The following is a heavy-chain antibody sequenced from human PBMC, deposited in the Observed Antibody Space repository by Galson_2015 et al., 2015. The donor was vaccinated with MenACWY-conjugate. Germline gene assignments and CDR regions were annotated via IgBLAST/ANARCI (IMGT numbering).Heavy chain of an antibody. V-gene: IGHV2-70*11. D-gene: IGHD3-22*01. J-gene: IGHJ3*02. CDR2: VDWRDNK. CDR1: GFSLSTYEMC. Sequence: PALVKPTQTLTLTCTFSGFSLSTYEMCIYWVRQPPGKALEWLARVDWRDNKYYTTSLKTRLTISKDTSTNQVVLAMTNVDPVDTATYYCARMHIVLDATDAFDIWGQGTMVTVSS. CDR3: ARMHIVLDATDAFDI.